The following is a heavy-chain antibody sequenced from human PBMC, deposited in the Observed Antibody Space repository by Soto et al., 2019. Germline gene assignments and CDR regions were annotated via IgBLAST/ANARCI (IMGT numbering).Heavy chain of an antibody. Sequence: GGSLRLSCAASGFIFSSYTMNWVRQAPGKGLEWVSSISTSSSSIYYADSVKGRFTISRDNAKNSLYLQMNSLRAEDTAVYYCARIDSSSYFFAYWGQRTLVTGSS. J-gene: IGHJ4*02. V-gene: IGHV3-21*01. CDR2: ISTSSSSI. CDR1: GFIFSSYT. CDR3: ARIDSSSYFFAY. D-gene: IGHD6-6*01.